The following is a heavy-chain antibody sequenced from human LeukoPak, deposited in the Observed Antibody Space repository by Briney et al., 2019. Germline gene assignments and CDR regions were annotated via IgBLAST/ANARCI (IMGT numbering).Heavy chain of an antibody. Sequence: GGSLRLSCAASGFSFGGYAMSWVRQAPGKGLEWVSAISGSGGSTYYADSVKGRFTISRDNSKNTLYLQMNSLRAEDTAVYYCAKASRGYYYGSGSPIDYWGQGTLVTVSP. V-gene: IGHV3-23*01. J-gene: IGHJ4*02. CDR3: AKASRGYYYGSGSPIDY. CDR1: GFSFGGYA. CDR2: ISGSGGST. D-gene: IGHD3-10*01.